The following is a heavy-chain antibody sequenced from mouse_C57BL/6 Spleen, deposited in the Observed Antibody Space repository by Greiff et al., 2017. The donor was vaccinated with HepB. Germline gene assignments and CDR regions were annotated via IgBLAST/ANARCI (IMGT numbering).Heavy chain of an antibody. CDR2: IDPSDSYT. D-gene: IGHD2-1*01. J-gene: IGHJ4*01. CDR1: GYTFTSYW. V-gene: IGHV1-69*01. CDR3: ARAYGNYVRDNYAMDY. Sequence: QVQLQQPGAELVMPGASVKLSCKASGYTFTSYWMHWVKQRPGQGLEWIGEIDPSDSYTNYNQKFTGKSTLTVDKSSSTAYMQHSSLTSEDSAVYYWARAYGNYVRDNYAMDYWGQGTSVTVSS.